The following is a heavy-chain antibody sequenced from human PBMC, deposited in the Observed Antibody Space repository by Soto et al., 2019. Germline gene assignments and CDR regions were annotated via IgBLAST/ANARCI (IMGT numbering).Heavy chain of an antibody. V-gene: IGHV1-8*01. Sequence: QVQLVQCGAEVKKPGASVNVSCKASGYTFTSYDINWVRQATGQGIEWMGWMNPNSGNTGYAQKFQGRVTMTRYTSIGTAYMELSSLRSEDTAVYYCARGRITMVRGVPALLNVWGQGTTVTVSS. CDR3: ARGRITMVRGVPALLNV. CDR2: MNPNSGNT. J-gene: IGHJ6*02. CDR1: GYTFTSYD. D-gene: IGHD3-10*01.